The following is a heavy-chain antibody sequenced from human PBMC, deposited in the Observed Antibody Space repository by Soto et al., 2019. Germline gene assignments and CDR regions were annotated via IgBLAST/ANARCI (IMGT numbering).Heavy chain of an antibody. J-gene: IGHJ4*01. D-gene: IGHD4-17*01. CDR2: IYPADSDT. CDR1: GYSFISYW. V-gene: IGHV5-51*01. CDR3: ARKDYGGNSIDY. Sequence: GESLKISCHASGYSFISYWIGWVRQMPGKGLEWMGTIYPADSDTRYSPSFEGQVTISADKSISTAYMQWNSLKASDTAMYYCARKDYGGNSIDYWGRGTLVTV.